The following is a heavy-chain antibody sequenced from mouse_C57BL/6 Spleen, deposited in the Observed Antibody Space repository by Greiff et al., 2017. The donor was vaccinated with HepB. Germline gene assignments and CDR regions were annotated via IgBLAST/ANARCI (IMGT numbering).Heavy chain of an antibody. D-gene: IGHD6-5*01. J-gene: IGHJ4*01. CDR3: ARRRYAYAMDY. CDR2: ISNGGGST. V-gene: IGHV5-12*01. CDR1: GFTFSDYY. Sequence: EVQLVESGGGLVQPGGSLKLSCAASGFTFSDYYMYWVRQTPEKRLEWVAYISNGGGSTYYPDTVKGRFTISRDNAKNTLYLQMSRLKSEDTAMYYCARRRYAYAMDYWGQGTSVTVSS.